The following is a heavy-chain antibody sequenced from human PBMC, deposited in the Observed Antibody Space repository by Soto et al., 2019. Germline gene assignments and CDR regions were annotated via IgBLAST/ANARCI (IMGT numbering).Heavy chain of an antibody. Sequence: PSETLSLTCTVSGGSISSGDYYWSWIRQPPGKGLEWIGYIYYSGSTYYNPSLKSRVTISVDTSKNQFSLKLSSVTAADTAVYYCARVPPEGATAAFDIWGQGTMVTVSS. D-gene: IGHD1-26*01. CDR1: GGSISSGDYY. CDR2: IYYSGST. V-gene: IGHV4-30-4*02. CDR3: ARVPPEGATAAFDI. J-gene: IGHJ3*02.